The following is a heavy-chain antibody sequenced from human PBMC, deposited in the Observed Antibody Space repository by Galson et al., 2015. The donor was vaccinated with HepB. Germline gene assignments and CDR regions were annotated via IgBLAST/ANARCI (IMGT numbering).Heavy chain of an antibody. V-gene: IGHV3-23*01. CDR3: AKELGYDGFDI. CDR1: GFTFSTYV. D-gene: IGHD7-27*01. J-gene: IGHJ3*02. CDR2: ISDSGGNT. Sequence: SLRLSCAASGFTFSTYVMTWFRQAPGKGLEWVSSISDSGGNTHYADSMKGRFTISRDNSENTLYLQMNSLRAEDTAVYYCAKELGYDGFDIWGQGTMVTVSS.